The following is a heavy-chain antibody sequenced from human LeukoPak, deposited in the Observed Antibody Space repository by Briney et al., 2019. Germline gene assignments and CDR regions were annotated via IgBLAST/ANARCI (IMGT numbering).Heavy chain of an antibody. D-gene: IGHD5-12*01. CDR1: GYTFTNYG. CDR3: ARDCGYQCLFDY. CDR2: ISGYNGNT. Sequence: ASVKVSCKASGYTFTNYGISWVRQAPGQGLEWMGLISGYNGNTNYAQKYQGRVTMPTDTSTNAAHMELRSLRSDDTAVYYCARDCGYQCLFDYWGQGTLVTVSS. J-gene: IGHJ4*02. V-gene: IGHV1-18*01.